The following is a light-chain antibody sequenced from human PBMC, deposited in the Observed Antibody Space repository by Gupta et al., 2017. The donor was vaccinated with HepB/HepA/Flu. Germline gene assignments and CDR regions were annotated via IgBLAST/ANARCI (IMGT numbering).Light chain of an antibody. Sequence: DIQXTQSPSSLSASLGDRVTITCRASQSIITYLNWYQQKPGKAPKLLIYSTSSLQSGVPSRFSGSGSETDFTLTITSLQPEDFATYYCQQSYSNPTFGQGTRLEIK. CDR3: QQSYSNPT. J-gene: IGKJ5*01. V-gene: IGKV1-39*01. CDR1: QSIITY. CDR2: STS.